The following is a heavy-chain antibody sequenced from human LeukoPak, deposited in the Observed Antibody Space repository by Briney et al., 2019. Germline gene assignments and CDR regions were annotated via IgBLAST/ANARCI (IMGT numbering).Heavy chain of an antibody. J-gene: IGHJ4*02. D-gene: IGHD6-13*01. V-gene: IGHV1-69*13. CDR3: ARGRGIAAAGESDY. CDR2: IIPIFGTA. Sequence: GASVRVSCKASGGTFSSYAISWVRQAPGQGLEWMGGIIPIFGTANYAQKFQGRVTITADESTSTAYMELSSLRSEDTAVYYCARGRGIAAAGESDYWGQGTLVTVSS. CDR1: GGTFSSYA.